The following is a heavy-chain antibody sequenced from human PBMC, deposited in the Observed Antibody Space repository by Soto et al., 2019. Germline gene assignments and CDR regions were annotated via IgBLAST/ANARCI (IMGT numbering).Heavy chain of an antibody. CDR1: GFIFDDFA. CDR3: TKVGGLYDFWSGPLHFDL. CDR2: ISWNSDSI. Sequence: EAQLVESGGGLVQPGRSLRLSCAGSGFIFDDFAIHWVRQAPGKGLEWVSGISWNSDSIGYADSVKGRFTISRDNAKNSLYLRMNSPRVEDTALYYCTKVGGLYDFWSGPLHFDLWGQGTLVTVSS. V-gene: IGHV3-9*01. J-gene: IGHJ4*02. D-gene: IGHD3-3*01.